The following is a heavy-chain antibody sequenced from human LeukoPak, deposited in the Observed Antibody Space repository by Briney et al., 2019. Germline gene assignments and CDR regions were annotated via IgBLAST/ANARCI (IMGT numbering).Heavy chain of an antibody. CDR3: ARALGSYAMRAFDI. Sequence: SETLSLTCAVSGGSISSSNWWSWVRQPPGKGLEWIGEIYHSGSTNYNPSLKSRVTISVDKSKNQFSLKLSSVTAADTAVYYCARALGSYAMRAFDIWGQGTMVTVSS. CDR1: GGSISSSNW. CDR2: IYHSGST. J-gene: IGHJ3*02. D-gene: IGHD1-26*01. V-gene: IGHV4-4*02.